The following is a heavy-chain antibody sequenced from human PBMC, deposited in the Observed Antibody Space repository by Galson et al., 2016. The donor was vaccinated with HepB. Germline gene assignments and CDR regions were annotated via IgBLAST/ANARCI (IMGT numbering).Heavy chain of an antibody. CDR2: IKRDGAEI. CDR1: GYTFSSYW. D-gene: IGHD3-10*01. CDR3: VRDTSSGWGCDL. J-gene: IGHJ2*01. V-gene: IGHV3-7*04. Sequence: SLRLSCAASGYTFSSYWMSWVRQAPGKGLEWVANIKRDGAEISYLDSVRGRFTNSRDNANNSMHLQMNTLRAEDTAVYFCVRDTSSGWGCDLLGRGTLVTVSS.